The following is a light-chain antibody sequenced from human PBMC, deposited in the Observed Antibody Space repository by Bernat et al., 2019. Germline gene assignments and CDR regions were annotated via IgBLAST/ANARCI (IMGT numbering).Light chain of an antibody. V-gene: IGKV3-20*01. CDR3: QLYGHSPPAYT. Sequence: EIVLTQSPGTLSLPPGETATLPCRASQSVSSSYLAWYQQKRGQAPRLPMYGTSSRATGIPDRFSGSVSGTDFTLTISRLEPGAIAVYYCQLYGHSPPAYTFGQGPKLEIQ. CDR2: GTS. CDR1: QSVSSSY. J-gene: IGKJ2*01.